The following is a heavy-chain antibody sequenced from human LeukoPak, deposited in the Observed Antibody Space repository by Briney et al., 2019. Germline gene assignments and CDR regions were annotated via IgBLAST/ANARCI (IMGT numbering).Heavy chain of an antibody. Sequence: GASVKVSCKASGGTFSSYAISWVRQAPGQGLEWMGGIIPIFGTANYAQKFQGRVTITTDESTSTAYMELSSLRSEDTAVYYCARERNNYYDVATPGAFDIWGQGTMVTVSS. CDR2: IIPIFGTA. CDR1: GGTFSSYA. D-gene: IGHD3-22*01. V-gene: IGHV1-69*05. CDR3: ARERNNYYDVATPGAFDI. J-gene: IGHJ3*02.